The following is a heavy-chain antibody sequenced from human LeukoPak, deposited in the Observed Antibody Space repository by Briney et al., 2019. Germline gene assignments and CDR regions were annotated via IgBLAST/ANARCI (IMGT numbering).Heavy chain of an antibody. CDR1: GGSFSGYY. CDR3: VRQPTRDGFDI. J-gene: IGHJ3*02. V-gene: IGHV4-34*01. CDR2: INHSGST. Sequence: SETLSLTCAVYGGSFSGYYWSWIRQPPGKGLEWIGEINHSGSTNYNPSLKSRVTISVDTSRNQFSLKLSSVTAADTAVYYCVRQPTRDGFDIWGQGTMVTVSS.